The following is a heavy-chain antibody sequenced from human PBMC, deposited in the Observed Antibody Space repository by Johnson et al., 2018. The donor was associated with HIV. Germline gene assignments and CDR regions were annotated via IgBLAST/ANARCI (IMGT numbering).Heavy chain of an antibody. Sequence: VQLVESGGGLVQPGGSLRLSCAASGFTFSSYWMHWVRQAPGKGLVWVSRINSDGSSTSYADSVKGRFTISRDNAKNTLYLQMNSLRVEDTAVYYCAKVDCGGDTCAGYDALDLWGQETLVTVSS. CDR2: INSDGSST. CDR3: AKVDCGGDTCAGYDALDL. V-gene: IGHV3-74*02. CDR1: GFTFSSYW. J-gene: IGHJ3*01. D-gene: IGHD2-21*01.